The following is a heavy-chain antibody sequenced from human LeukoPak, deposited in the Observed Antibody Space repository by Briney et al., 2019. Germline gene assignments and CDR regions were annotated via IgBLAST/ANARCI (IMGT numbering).Heavy chain of an antibody. D-gene: IGHD3-9*01. CDR1: GYTFTSYG. V-gene: IGHV1-18*01. CDR2: ISAYNGNT. CDR3: ARDYPNYDILTDPHYYYYGMDV. J-gene: IGHJ6*02. Sequence: EASVKVSCKASGYTFTSYGISWVRQAPGQGLEWMGWISAYNGNTNYAQKLQGRVTMTTDTSTSTAYMELRSLRSDDTAVYYCARDYPNYDILTDPHYYYYGMDVWGQGTTVTVSS.